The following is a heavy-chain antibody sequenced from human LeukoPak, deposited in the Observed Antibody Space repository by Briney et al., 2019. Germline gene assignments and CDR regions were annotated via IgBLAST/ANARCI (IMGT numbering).Heavy chain of an antibody. CDR1: GFTFSGSA. J-gene: IGHJ4*02. D-gene: IGHD2-15*01. CDR2: VRSKANSYAT. CDR3: TSATPEGGY. V-gene: IGHV3-73*01. Sequence: GGSLRLSCAASGFTFSGSAMHWVRQASGKGLEWVGRVRSKANSYATAYAASVKGRFTISRDDSKSTAHLQMNSLKTEDTAVYYCTSATPEGGYWGQGTLVTVSS.